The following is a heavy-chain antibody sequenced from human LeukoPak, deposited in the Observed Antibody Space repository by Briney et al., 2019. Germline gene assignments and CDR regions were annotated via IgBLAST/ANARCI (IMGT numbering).Heavy chain of an antibody. CDR2: IYPGDSDT. CDR3: ARYTDHYYFDY. CDR1: GYSFTGYW. Sequence: HGESLKISCKGSGYSFTGYWIGWVRQMPGKGLEWMGIIYPGDSDTRYRPSFQGQVTISADKSISTAYLQWSSLNTSDTAMYYCARYTDHYYFDYWGQGTLVTVSS. D-gene: IGHD1-1*01. V-gene: IGHV5-51*01. J-gene: IGHJ4*02.